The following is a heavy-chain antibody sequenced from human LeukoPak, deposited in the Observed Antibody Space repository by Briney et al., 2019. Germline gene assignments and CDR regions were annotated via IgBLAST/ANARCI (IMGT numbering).Heavy chain of an antibody. CDR3: ARLGIAGTVDY. V-gene: IGHV3-30*04. J-gene: IGHJ4*02. D-gene: IGHD6-13*01. CDR1: GFTFSSYA. Sequence: PGGSLRLSCAASGFTFSSYAMHWVRQAPGKGLEWVAVISYDGSNKYYADPVKGRLTISRDNSKNTLYLQMNSLRAEDTAVYYCARLGIAGTVDYWGQGTLVTVSS. CDR2: ISYDGSNK.